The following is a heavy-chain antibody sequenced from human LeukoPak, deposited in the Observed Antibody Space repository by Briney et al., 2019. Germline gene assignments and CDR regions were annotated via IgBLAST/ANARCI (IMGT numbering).Heavy chain of an antibody. V-gene: IGHV1-2*02. Sequence: ASVKVSCKASGYTFTGYYMHWVRQAPGQGLEWMGWINPNSGGTNYAQKFQGRVTMTRDTSISTAYMELSRLRSDDTAVYYCARSDYYGSGGRDYWGQGTLVTVSS. CDR2: INPNSGGT. D-gene: IGHD3-10*01. J-gene: IGHJ4*02. CDR3: ARSDYYGSGGRDY. CDR1: GYTFTGYY.